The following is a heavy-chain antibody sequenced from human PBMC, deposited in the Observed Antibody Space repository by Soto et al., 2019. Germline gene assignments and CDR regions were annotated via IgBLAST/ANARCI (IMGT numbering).Heavy chain of an antibody. V-gene: IGHV4-34*01. CDR1: GGSFSGYY. J-gene: IGHJ4*02. Sequence: QVQLQQWGAGLLKPSETLSLTCAVYGGSFSGYYWSWIRQPPGKGLEWIGEINHSGSTNYNPSLKSRVTISVDTSKHQFSLKLSSVTAADTAVDYCASEPIAVAGTLGYWGQVTLVTVSS. D-gene: IGHD6-19*01. CDR3: ASEPIAVAGTLGY. CDR2: INHSGST.